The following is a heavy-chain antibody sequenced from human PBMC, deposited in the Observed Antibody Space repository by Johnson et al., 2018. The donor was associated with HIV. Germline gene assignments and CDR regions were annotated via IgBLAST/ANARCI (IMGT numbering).Heavy chain of an antibody. Sequence: QVQLVESGGGVVQPGRSLRLSCAASGLIFSNYGMHWVRQAPGKGLEWVALIWYDGTNKYYADSVKGRFTISRDNYKNSLYLQLNSLRAEDTALYYCARLVSSSFTHAFEIWGQGTMVTVSS. CDR2: IWYDGTNK. J-gene: IGHJ3*02. CDR3: ARLVSSSFTHAFEI. D-gene: IGHD3-22*01. V-gene: IGHV3-33*01. CDR1: GLIFSNYG.